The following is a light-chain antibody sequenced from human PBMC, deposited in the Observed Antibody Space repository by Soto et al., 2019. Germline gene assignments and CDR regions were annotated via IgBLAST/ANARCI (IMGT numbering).Light chain of an antibody. V-gene: IGLV2-11*01. CDR3: QSYDSTLSARYV. CDR2: DVG. CDR1: SSDVGGYNY. J-gene: IGLJ1*01. Sequence: QSALTQPRSVSGSPGQSVTISCTGTSSDVGGYNYVSWYQQHPGKAPKLMIYDVGNRPSGVPDRFSGSKSGTSASLAITGLQAEDEGDYYCQSYDSTLSARYVFGTGTKVTVL.